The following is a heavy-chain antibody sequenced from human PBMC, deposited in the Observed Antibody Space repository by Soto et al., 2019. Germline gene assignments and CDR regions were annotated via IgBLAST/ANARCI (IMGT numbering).Heavy chain of an antibody. V-gene: IGHV1-18*01. CDR3: ARDQGHGITPPNVSGEGVAGTSH. CDR2: ISAYKGNT. D-gene: IGHD6-19*01. J-gene: IGHJ4*02. Sequence: GASVKVSCKASGYTFTSYGISWVRHAPGRGLEWMGWISAYKGNTNYAQKLQGRVTMTTDTSTSTAYMELRSLRSDDTAVYYCARDQGHGITPPNVSGEGVAGTSHWGQGTLVTVSS. CDR1: GYTFTSYG.